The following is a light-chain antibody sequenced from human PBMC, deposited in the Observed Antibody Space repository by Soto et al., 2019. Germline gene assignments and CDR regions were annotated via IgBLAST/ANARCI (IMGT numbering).Light chain of an antibody. Sequence: DIQMTQSPSSVSASVGDRVTITCRASQGINNYLAWYQQKPGKAPNLLIYAASSLQSGVPSRFSGSGSGTDFTLIISSLQPEDFATYYCQQANTFPFTFGPGTKVDIK. V-gene: IGKV1-12*01. CDR1: QGINNY. CDR3: QQANTFPFT. CDR2: AAS. J-gene: IGKJ3*01.